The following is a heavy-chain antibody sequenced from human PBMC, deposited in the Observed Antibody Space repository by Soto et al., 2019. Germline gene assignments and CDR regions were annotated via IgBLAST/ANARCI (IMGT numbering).Heavy chain of an antibody. V-gene: IGHV1-3*01. CDR3: ATSEGRDGYSFDY. CDR1: GYTFTSYG. J-gene: IGHJ4*02. D-gene: IGHD5-12*01. Sequence: GASVKVSCKASGYTFTSYGMNWVRQAPGRGLEWMGWINPGNGNTKYSQKFRDRVTITADESTGTAYLELSSLTSEDTAVYYCATSEGRDGYSFDYWGPGTLVTVSS. CDR2: INPGNGNT.